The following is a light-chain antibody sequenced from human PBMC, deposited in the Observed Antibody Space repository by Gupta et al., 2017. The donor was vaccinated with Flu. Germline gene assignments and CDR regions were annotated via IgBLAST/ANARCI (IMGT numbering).Light chain of an antibody. CDR1: SSNNGSNT. CDR2: SNN. J-gene: IGLJ2*01. CDR3: AAWDDSLNGQVV. Sequence: QSVLTQTPSASGTPGQRVTISCYGSSSNNGSNTVNWYQQLPGTAPKLLIYSNNQRPSGVPDRFSCSKSGTSASLAISGLQSEDEADYYCAAWDDSLNGQVVFGGGTKLTVL. V-gene: IGLV1-44*01.